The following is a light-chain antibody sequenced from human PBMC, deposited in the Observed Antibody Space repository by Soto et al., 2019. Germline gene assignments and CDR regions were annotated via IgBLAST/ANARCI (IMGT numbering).Light chain of an antibody. CDR1: QSISIW. CDR2: DAS. J-gene: IGKJ5*01. V-gene: IGKV1-5*01. Sequence: DIQMTQSPSTLSASVGDRVTITCRASQSISIWLAWYQQKPGKAPKLLIYDASTLESGVPSRFSGSGSGTEFTLTISSLQPDDFATFYCQQYNSSSITFGQGTRLEIK. CDR3: QQYNSSSIT.